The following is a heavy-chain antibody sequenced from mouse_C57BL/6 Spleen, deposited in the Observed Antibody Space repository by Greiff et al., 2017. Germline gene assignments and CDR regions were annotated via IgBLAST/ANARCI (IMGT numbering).Heavy chain of an antibody. Sequence: QLPGAELVRPGSSVKLSCKASGYTFTSYWMDWVKQRPGQGLEWIGNIYPSDSETHYNQKFKDKATLTVDKSSSTAYMQLSSLTSEDSAVYYCATAQATYAMDYWGQGTSVTVSS. J-gene: IGHJ4*01. CDR2: IYPSDSET. V-gene: IGHV1-61*01. CDR1: GYTFTSYW. D-gene: IGHD3-2*02. CDR3: ATAQATYAMDY.